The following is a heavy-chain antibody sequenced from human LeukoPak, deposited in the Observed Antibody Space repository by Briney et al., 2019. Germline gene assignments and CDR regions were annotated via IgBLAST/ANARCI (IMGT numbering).Heavy chain of an antibody. CDR2: IWYDGSNK. CDR3: XRDAASGNNWFDP. V-gene: IGHV3-33*01. D-gene: IGHD3-3*01. Sequence: PGGSLRLSCAASGFTFSSYGMHWVRQAPGKGLEWVAVIWYDGSNKYYADSVKGRFTISRDNSKNSLYLQMNSLRAEDTAVYYCXRDAASGNNWFDPWGQGTLVTVSS. J-gene: IGHJ5*02. CDR1: GFTFSSYG.